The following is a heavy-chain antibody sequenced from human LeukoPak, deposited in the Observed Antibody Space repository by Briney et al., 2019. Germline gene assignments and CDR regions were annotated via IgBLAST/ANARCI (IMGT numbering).Heavy chain of an antibody. J-gene: IGHJ4*02. D-gene: IGHD3-3*01. CDR1: GDSISSGGYY. Sequence: SETLSLTCAVSGDSISSGGYYWSWIRQHPGKGLEWIGYIYYSGSTYYNPSLKSRVTISVDTSKNQFSLKLSSVTAADTAVYYCASSVRGYYDPGSLDYWGQGTLVTVSS. V-gene: IGHV4-31*11. CDR2: IYYSGST. CDR3: ASSVRGYYDPGSLDY.